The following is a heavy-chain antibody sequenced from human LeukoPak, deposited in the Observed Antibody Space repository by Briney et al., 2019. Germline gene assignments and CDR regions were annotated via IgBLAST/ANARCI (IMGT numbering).Heavy chain of an antibody. CDR1: GGTFISYA. V-gene: IGHV1-69*13. Sequence: ASVKVSCKASGGTFISYAISWVRQAPGQGLEWMGGIIPIFGTANYAQKFQGRVTITSDESTSTAYMELSSLRSEDTAVYYCAGTQDIVVVPAAILFDAFDIWGQGTMVTVSS. J-gene: IGHJ3*02. CDR3: AGTQDIVVVPAAILFDAFDI. CDR2: IIPIFGTA. D-gene: IGHD2-2*01.